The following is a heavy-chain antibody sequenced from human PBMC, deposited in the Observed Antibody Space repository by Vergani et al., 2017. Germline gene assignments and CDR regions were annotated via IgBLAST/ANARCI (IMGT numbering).Heavy chain of an antibody. Sequence: QVQLVQSGAEVKKPGASVKVSCKASGYPFTSYYMHWVRQAPGQGLEWMGIINPSGGSTSYAQKFQGRVTMTRDTSTSTVYMELSSLRSEDTAVYYCARGGSSGGTWNAFDIWGQGTMVTVSS. V-gene: IGHV1-46*01. D-gene: IGHD2-15*01. CDR2: INPSGGST. CDR1: GYPFTSYY. CDR3: ARGGSSGGTWNAFDI. J-gene: IGHJ3*02.